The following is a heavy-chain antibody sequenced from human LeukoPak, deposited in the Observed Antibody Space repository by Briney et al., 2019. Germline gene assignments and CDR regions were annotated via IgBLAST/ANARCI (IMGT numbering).Heavy chain of an antibody. Sequence: SAESLRLSCAASGFTFSSYAMHWVRQAPGKGLEWVSAISDSAYSTYYADSVKGRFTVSRDNSKNKLYLQMNSLGAEDTAVYFCARLDGSGSYYLTHDYWGQGTLVTVSS. J-gene: IGHJ4*02. D-gene: IGHD3-10*01. CDR3: ARLDGSGSYYLTHDY. CDR1: GFTFSSYA. V-gene: IGHV3-23*01. CDR2: ISDSAYST.